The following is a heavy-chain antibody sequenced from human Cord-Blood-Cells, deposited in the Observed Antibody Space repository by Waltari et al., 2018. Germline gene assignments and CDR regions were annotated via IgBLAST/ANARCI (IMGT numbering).Heavy chain of an antibody. CDR1: GFTVRSDY. CDR3: ARDMYGGYDY. D-gene: IGHD5-12*01. J-gene: IGHJ4*02. V-gene: IGHV3-66*01. CDR2: IYSGGST. Sequence: EVQLVDAGGGLVQTGGSLRLSCAAPGFTVRSDYMSWVRQAPGKGLEWVSVIYSGGSTYYADSVKGRFTISRDNSKNTLYLQMNSLRAEDTAVYYCARDMYGGYDYWGQGTLVTVSS.